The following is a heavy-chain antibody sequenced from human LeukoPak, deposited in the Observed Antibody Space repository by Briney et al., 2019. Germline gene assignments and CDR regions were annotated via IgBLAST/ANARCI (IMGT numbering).Heavy chain of an antibody. CDR2: IYSSGST. CDR3: AKDLGYRWELLRSCFDY. Sequence: GGSLRLSCAASGFTVSYNYMSWVRQAPGKGLEWVSVIYSSGSTYYPDSVKGRFTISRDNSQNTLYLQMNSLRAEDTAVYYCAKDLGYRWELLRSCFDYWGQGTLVTVSS. V-gene: IGHV3-53*01. D-gene: IGHD1-26*01. J-gene: IGHJ4*02. CDR1: GFTVSYNY.